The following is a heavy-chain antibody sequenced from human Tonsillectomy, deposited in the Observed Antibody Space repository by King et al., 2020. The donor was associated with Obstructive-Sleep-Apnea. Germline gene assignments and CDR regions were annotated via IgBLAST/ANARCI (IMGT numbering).Heavy chain of an antibody. CDR2: ISWNSGSI. Sequence: VQLVESGGGLVQPGGSLRLSCAASGFTFDDYAMHWVRQAPGKGLEWVSGISWNSGSIGFADSVKGRFTISRDNARNSLYLEMNSLRPEDTALYYCAKDVVGQLLSIRRFDPWGQGTLVTVSS. V-gene: IGHV3-9*01. J-gene: IGHJ5*02. CDR1: GFTFDDYA. D-gene: IGHD2-2*01. CDR3: AKDVVGQLLSIRRFDP.